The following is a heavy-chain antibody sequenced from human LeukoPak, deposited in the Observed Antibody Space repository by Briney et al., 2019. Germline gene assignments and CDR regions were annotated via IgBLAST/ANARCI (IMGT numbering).Heavy chain of an antibody. CDR3: ARDLPVAWIQLSNAFDI. CDR1: GFTFSSYW. Sequence: GGSLRLSCAASGFTFSSYWMSWVRQAPGKGLEWVANIKQDGSEKYYVDSVKGRFTISRGNAKNSLYLQMNSLRAEDTAVYYCARDLPVAWIQLSNAFDIWGQGTMVTVSS. J-gene: IGHJ3*02. V-gene: IGHV3-7*01. CDR2: IKQDGSEK. D-gene: IGHD5-18*01.